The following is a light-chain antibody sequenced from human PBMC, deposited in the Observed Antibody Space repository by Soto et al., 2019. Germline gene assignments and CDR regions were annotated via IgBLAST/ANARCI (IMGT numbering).Light chain of an antibody. CDR1: SSDVGGYNY. CDR2: EVS. V-gene: IGLV2-14*01. Sequence: QSALTQPASVSGSPGQSIDISCTGTSSDVGGYNYVSWYQHHPGKAPKLMIYEVSNRPSGVSSRFSGSKSGSTASLTISGLQAEDEGDYYCSSFTTSNTLVFGTGTKLTVL. J-gene: IGLJ1*01. CDR3: SSFTTSNTLV.